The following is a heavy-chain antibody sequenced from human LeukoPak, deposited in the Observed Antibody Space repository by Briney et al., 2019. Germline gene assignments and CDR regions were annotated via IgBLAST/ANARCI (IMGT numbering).Heavy chain of an antibody. CDR1: GYTFTSYY. D-gene: IGHD6-6*01. CDR2: INPSGGST. Sequence: ASVKVSCKASGYTFTSYYMHWVRQAPGQGLEWMGIINPSGGSTSYAQKLQGRVTMTRDTSTSTVYMKLSSLRSEDTAVYYCARDQYSSSSNYYYYYGMDVWGQGTTVTVSS. V-gene: IGHV1-46*01. CDR3: ARDQYSSSSNYYYYYGMDV. J-gene: IGHJ6*02.